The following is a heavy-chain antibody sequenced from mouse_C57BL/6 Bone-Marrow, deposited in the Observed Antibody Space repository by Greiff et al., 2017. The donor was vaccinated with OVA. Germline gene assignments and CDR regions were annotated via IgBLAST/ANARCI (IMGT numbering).Heavy chain of an antibody. D-gene: IGHD1-1*01. CDR3: ARDGYYYGSSYEWYFDV. Sequence: EVKLVESGGGLVQSGRSLRLSCATSGFTFSDFYMEWVRQAPGKGLEWIAASRNKANDYTTEYSASVKGRFIVSRDTSQSILYLQMNALRAEDTAIYYCARDGYYYGSSYEWYFDVWGTGTTVTVSS. CDR1: GFTFSDFY. V-gene: IGHV7-1*01. J-gene: IGHJ1*03. CDR2: SRNKANDYTT.